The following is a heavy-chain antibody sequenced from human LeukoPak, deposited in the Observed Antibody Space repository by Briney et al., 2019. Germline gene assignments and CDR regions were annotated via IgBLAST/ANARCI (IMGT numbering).Heavy chain of an antibody. D-gene: IGHD3-22*01. V-gene: IGHV4-31*03. CDR3: ARELGYYDSSGTFDY. Sequence: SETLSLTCTVSGGSLSSAGYYWSWIRQHPVKGLEWIGYIYYSGSTYHNPSLQSRVTISLDTSKRQFSLKLTSVTAADTAVYYCARELGYYDSSGTFDYWGQGTLVTVSS. CDR1: GGSLSSAGYY. CDR2: IYYSGST. J-gene: IGHJ4*02.